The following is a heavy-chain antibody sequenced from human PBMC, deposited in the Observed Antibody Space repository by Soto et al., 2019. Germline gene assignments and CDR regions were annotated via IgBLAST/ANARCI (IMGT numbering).Heavy chain of an antibody. CDR2: ISSSGSTI. V-gene: IGHV3-48*03. D-gene: IGHD3-3*01. Sequence: PGGSLRLSCAASGFTFSSYEMNWVRQAPGKGLEWVSYISSSGSTIYYADSVKGRFTISRDNAKNSLYLQMNSLRAEDTAVYYCARAQSYYDFWSGYFDLPMDVWGHGTTVTVSS. CDR1: GFTFSSYE. J-gene: IGHJ6*02. CDR3: ARAQSYYDFWSGYFDLPMDV.